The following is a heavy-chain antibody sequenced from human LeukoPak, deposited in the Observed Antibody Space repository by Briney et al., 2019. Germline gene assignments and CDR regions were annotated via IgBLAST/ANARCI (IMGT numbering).Heavy chain of an antibody. Sequence: SQTFSLTCAISGDSVSSNSAAWNWIRQSPSRGLEWLGRTYSRSKWHNDYAVSVKSRISINPDTSKSQFSLQLNSVTPEDTAVYYCARGPYSSSWYFDYWGQGTPVTVSS. CDR2: TYSRSKWHN. J-gene: IGHJ4*02. CDR3: ARGPYSSSWYFDY. D-gene: IGHD6-13*01. CDR1: GDSVSSNSAA. V-gene: IGHV6-1*01.